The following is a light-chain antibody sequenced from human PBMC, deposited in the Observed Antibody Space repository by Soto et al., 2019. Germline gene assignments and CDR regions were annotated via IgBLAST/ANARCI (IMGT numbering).Light chain of an antibody. CDR3: QHQRT. J-gene: IGKJ1*01. CDR1: QSISSY. CDR2: DAS. Sequence: DIQMTQSPSSLSASVGDRVTITCRASQSISSYLNWYQQKPGKAPKLLIYDASSLESGVPSRFSGSGSGTEFTLTISSLQPDDFATYYCQHQRTFGQGTKVDIK. V-gene: IGKV1-39*01.